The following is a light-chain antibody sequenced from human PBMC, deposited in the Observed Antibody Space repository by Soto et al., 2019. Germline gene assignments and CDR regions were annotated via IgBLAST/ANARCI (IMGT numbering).Light chain of an antibody. Sequence: EIVLTQSPATLSLSPGERATLSCRASQSVSTYLAWYQQKPGQAPRLLIFDASNRATGIPARFSGSGSGTDFTLTISSIEPDDFAVYYCQHRSNWPPWTFGQGTKVEI. J-gene: IGKJ1*01. CDR1: QSVSTY. CDR2: DAS. V-gene: IGKV3-11*01. CDR3: QHRSNWPPWT.